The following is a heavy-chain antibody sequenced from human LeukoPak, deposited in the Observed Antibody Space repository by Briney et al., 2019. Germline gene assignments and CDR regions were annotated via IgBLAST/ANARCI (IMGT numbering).Heavy chain of an antibody. V-gene: IGHV1-69*04. Sequence: GASVKVSCKASGYTFTSYGISWVRQAPGQGLEWMGRIIPILGIANYAQKFQGRVTITADKSTSTAYMELSSLRSEDTAVYYCARSSGIAAAVAGDWGQGTLVTVSS. CDR3: ARSSGIAAAVAGD. CDR2: IIPILGIA. CDR1: GYTFTSYG. D-gene: IGHD6-13*01. J-gene: IGHJ4*02.